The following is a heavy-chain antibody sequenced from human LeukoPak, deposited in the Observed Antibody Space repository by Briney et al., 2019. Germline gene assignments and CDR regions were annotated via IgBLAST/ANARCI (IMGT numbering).Heavy chain of an antibody. CDR1: GGSISSYY. CDR3: ARERYSSGWYFDY. CDR2: IYYSGST. Sequence: SETLSLTCTVSGGSISSYYWSWIRQPPGKGLEWIGYIYYSGSTNYNPSLKSRVTISVDTSKNQFSLKLSSVTVADTAVYYCARERYSSGWYFDYWGQGTLVTVSS. D-gene: IGHD6-19*01. V-gene: IGHV4-59*01. J-gene: IGHJ4*02.